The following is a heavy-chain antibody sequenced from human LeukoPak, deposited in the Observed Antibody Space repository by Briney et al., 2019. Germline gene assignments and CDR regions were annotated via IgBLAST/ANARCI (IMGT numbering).Heavy chain of an antibody. D-gene: IGHD5-24*01. V-gene: IGHV3-74*01. CDR1: GFTFSTYW. Sequence: PGGSLRLSCAASGFTFSTYWMHWVRQAPGKGPVWVSRINSDGSSTIYADSVKGRFTISRDNAKSTLYLQMNSLRAEDTAVYYCARASDPWLQLTWGQGTLVTVSS. J-gene: IGHJ5*02. CDR3: ARASDPWLQLT. CDR2: INSDGSST.